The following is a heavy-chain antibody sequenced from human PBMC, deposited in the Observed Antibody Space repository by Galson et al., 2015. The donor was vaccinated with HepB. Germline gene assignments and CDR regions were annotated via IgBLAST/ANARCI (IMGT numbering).Heavy chain of an antibody. J-gene: IGHJ4*02. V-gene: IGHV1-18*01. CDR2: ISVYNGNT. Sequence: SVKVSCKASGYIFSNYGVSWVRQAPGQGLEWMGWISVYNGNTNYAQNLQGRVTMTIDTSTSTAYMELRSLKSDDTAVYYCARARYRTTSTFDYWGQGSLVTVSS. CDR1: GYIFSNYG. CDR3: ARARYRTTSTFDY. D-gene: IGHD5-12*01.